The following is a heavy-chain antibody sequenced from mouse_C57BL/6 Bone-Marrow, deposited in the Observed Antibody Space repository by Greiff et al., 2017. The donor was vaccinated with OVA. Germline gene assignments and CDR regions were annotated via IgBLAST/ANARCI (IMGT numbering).Heavy chain of an antibody. J-gene: IGHJ3*01. CDR3: TTYWFAY. CDR2: IDPENGDT. V-gene: IGHV14-4*01. CDR1: GFNIKDDY. Sequence: EVKLVESGAELVRPGASVKLSCTASGFNIKDDYMHWVKQRPEQGLEWIGWIDPENGDTEYASKFQGKATITADTSSNTAYQQLSSLASEDTAVYYCTTYWFAYWGQGTLVTVSA.